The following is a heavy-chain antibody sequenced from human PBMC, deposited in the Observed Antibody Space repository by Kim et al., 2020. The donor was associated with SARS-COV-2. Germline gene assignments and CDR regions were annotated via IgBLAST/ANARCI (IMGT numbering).Heavy chain of an antibody. CDR3: ARQSNDYGDYQKWFFDL. CDR1: GGSISSSSYY. CDR2: IYYSGST. J-gene: IGHJ2*01. Sequence: SETLSLTCTVSGGSISSSSYYWGWIRQPPGKGLEWIGSIYYSGSTYYNPSLKSRVTISVDTSKNQFSLKLSSVTAADTAVYYCARQSNDYGDYQKWFFDLWGRGTLVTVSS. V-gene: IGHV4-39*01. D-gene: IGHD4-17*01.